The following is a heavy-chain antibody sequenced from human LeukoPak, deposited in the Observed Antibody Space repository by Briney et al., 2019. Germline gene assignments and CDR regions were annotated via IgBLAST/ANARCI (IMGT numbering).Heavy chain of an antibody. CDR3: ARDPYWSGNHYFDY. D-gene: IGHD3-3*01. Sequence: GGPLRLSCAASGLTFGSYSMSWVRQAPGEGLEGVSYISSSSSTIYYADSVKGRFTISRDNAKNSLHLQMNSLRAEDTAVYYCARDPYWSGNHYFDYWGQGTLVTVSS. CDR2: ISSSSSTI. V-gene: IGHV3-48*01. J-gene: IGHJ4*02. CDR1: GLTFGSYS.